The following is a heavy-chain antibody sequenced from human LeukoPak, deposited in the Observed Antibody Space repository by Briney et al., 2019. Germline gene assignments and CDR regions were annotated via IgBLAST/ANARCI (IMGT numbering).Heavy chain of an antibody. CDR2: ISYDGSNQ. D-gene: IGHD4-17*01. CDR3: ARDLARATVTNVPWFDP. J-gene: IGHJ5*02. V-gene: IGHV3-30-3*01. CDR1: GFTFSSYA. Sequence: GGSLRLSCAASGFTFSSYAMHWVRQAPGKGLEWVAVISYDGSNQYYADSVKGRFTISRDNAKNSLYLQMNSLRAEDTAVYYCARDLARATVTNVPWFDPWGQGTLVTVSS.